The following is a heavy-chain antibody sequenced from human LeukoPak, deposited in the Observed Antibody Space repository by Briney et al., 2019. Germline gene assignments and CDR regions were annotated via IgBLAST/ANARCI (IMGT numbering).Heavy chain of an antibody. Sequence: ASVKVSCKASGYTFTSYYMHWVRQAPGQGLEWMGIINPSGGSTSYAQKFQGRVTMTRDTSTSTVYMELSSLRSDDTAVYYCARGWEFYDSNGYVFDIWGQGKMVTVSS. J-gene: IGHJ3*02. V-gene: IGHV1-46*01. CDR2: INPSGGST. CDR3: ARGWEFYDSNGYVFDI. CDR1: GYTFTSYY. D-gene: IGHD3-22*01.